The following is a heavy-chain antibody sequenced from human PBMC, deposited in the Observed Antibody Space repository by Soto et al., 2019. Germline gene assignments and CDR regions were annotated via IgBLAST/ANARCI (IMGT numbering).Heavy chain of an antibody. D-gene: IGHD2-2*01. CDR2: ISANNGNT. J-gene: IGHJ6*02. Sequence: QVQLVQSGAEVKKAGASVKVSCKASGYTFTSYGISWVRQAPGQGLQWMGWISANNGNTNYAQKPQGRVTMTTDTSTSTAYMEVRSLSSDDAAVYYCAIVSVGWYSYYGMDFWVQGTTVTVSS. CDR3: AIVSVGWYSYYGMDF. CDR1: GYTFTSYG. V-gene: IGHV1-18*04.